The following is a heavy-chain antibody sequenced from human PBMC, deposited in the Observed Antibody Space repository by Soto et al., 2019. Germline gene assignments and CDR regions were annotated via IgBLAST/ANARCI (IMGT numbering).Heavy chain of an antibody. Sequence: EVHLVESGGGLVQPGGSLRLSCATSGFTFSSYWMHWARQAPGKGLVWLSSIDGHGTVIPYADSVKGRFTVSRDYATNTRNLQTNSLRAYDTAVYYCVREVCGGGLCKGLHYWGPATPVTVSS. V-gene: IGHV3-74*01. CDR2: IDGHGTVI. J-gene: IGHJ4*02. D-gene: IGHD2-21*01. CDR1: GFTFSSYW. CDR3: VREVCGGGLCKGLHY.